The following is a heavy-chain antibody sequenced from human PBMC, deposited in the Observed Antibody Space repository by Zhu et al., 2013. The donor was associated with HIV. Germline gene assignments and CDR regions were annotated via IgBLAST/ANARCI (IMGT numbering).Heavy chain of an antibody. CDR1: GFTFSSYW. V-gene: IGHV3-74*01. D-gene: IGHD6-13*01. CDR3: ARVAAAAGKGTGRMDV. J-gene: IGHJ6*01. CDR2: INSDGSTT. Sequence: EVQLVESGGGLVQPGGSLRLSCAASGFTFSSYWMHWVRQAPGKGLVWVSRINSDGSTTVYADSVKGRLTISRDNAKNTLYLYMNSLRAEDTAVYYCARVAAAAGKGTGRMDVWGPRGPRSPSPQ.